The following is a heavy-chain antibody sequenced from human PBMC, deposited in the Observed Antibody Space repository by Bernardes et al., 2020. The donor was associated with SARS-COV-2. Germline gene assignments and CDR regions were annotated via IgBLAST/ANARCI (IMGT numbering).Heavy chain of an antibody. CDR1: GFTFSSYA. CDR2: ISGSGGST. J-gene: IGHJ5*02. D-gene: IGHD4-17*01. CDR3: AKDLDYGDYGGFDP. V-gene: IGHV3-23*01. Sequence: GVSLRLSCAASGFTFSSYAMSWVRQAPGKGLEWVSAISGSGGSTYYADSVKGRFTISRDNSKNTLYLQMNSLRAEDTAVYYCAKDLDYGDYGGFDPWGQGTLVTVSS.